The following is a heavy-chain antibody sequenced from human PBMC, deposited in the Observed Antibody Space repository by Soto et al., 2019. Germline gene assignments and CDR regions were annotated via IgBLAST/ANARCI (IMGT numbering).Heavy chain of an antibody. J-gene: IGHJ4*02. D-gene: IGHD3-16*02. CDR2: ISGSGGST. V-gene: IGHV3-23*01. CDR1: GFTFSSYA. CDR3: AKSGYDYIWGSYRYSSPFDY. Sequence: PGGSLRLSCAASGFTFSSYAMSWVRQAPGKGLEWVSAISGSGGSTYYADSVKGRFTISRDNSKNTLYLQMNSLRAEDTAVYYCAKSGYDYIWGSYRYSSPFDYWGQGTLVTVSS.